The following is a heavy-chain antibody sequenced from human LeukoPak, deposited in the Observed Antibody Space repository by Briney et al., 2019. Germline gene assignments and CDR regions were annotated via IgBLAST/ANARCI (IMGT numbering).Heavy chain of an antibody. CDR1: GFTFDDYA. V-gene: IGHV3-43*02. D-gene: IGHD3-22*01. CDR3: AMNCYYDSSGYYSGAFDI. CDR2: ISVDGGST. J-gene: IGHJ3*02. Sequence: GGSLRLSCAASGFTFDDYAMHWVRQAPGKGLEWVSLISVDGGSTYYADSVKGRFTISRDNSKNSLYLQMNSLRTEDSALFYCAMNCYYDSSGYYSGAFDIWGQGTMVTVSS.